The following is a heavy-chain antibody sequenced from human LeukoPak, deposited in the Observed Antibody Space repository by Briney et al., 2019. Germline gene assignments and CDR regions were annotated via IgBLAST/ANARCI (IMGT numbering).Heavy chain of an antibody. Sequence: SETLSLTCTVSGGSISSYYWSWIRQPPGKGLEWIGYIYYSGSTNYNPSLKSRVTISVDTSKNQFSLKLSSVTAADTAVYYCARSPDMVATTPDRYFDYWGQGTLVTVSS. V-gene: IGHV4-59*01. CDR1: GGSISSYY. CDR3: ARSPDMVATTPDRYFDY. D-gene: IGHD5-12*01. CDR2: IYYSGST. J-gene: IGHJ4*02.